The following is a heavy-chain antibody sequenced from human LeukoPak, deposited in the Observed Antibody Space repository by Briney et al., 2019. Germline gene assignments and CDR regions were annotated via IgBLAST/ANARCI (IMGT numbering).Heavy chain of an antibody. V-gene: IGHV3-48*01. D-gene: IGHD3-10*01. J-gene: IGHJ5*02. CDR3: ARDRDANWFDP. Sequence: GGSLRLSCAASGFTFSTYIMNWVRQAPGKGLEWVSYISSSSSVIYYADSVKGRFTISRDNSKNTLYLQMNSLRAEDTAVYYCARDRDANWFDPWGQGTLVTVSS. CDR1: GFTFSTYI. CDR2: ISSSSSVI.